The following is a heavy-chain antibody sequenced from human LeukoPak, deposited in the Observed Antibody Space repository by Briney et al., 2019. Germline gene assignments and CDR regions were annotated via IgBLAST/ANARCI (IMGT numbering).Heavy chain of an antibody. D-gene: IGHD4-23*01. CDR3: AWGYSGNMFDY. J-gene: IGHJ4*02. CDR2: IIPILGIA. V-gene: IGHV1-69*04. CDR1: GGTFSSYA. Sequence: VASVKVSCKASGGTFSSYAISWVRQAPGQGIEWMGRIIPILGIANYAQKFQGRVTITADKSTSTAYMELSSLRSEDTAVYYCAWGYSGNMFDYWGQGTLVTVSS.